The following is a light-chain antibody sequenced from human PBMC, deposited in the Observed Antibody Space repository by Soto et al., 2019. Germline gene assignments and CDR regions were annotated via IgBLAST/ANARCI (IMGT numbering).Light chain of an antibody. V-gene: IGLV2-14*01. Sequence: QSALTQPASVSGSPGQSITISCTGTNSDVGGYNYVSWYQQHPGKAPELMIYEVSHRPSGVSNRFSGSKSDNTASLTISGLKAEDEADYYCSSDTSISTLSVFGTGIKVTVL. J-gene: IGLJ1*01. CDR2: EVS. CDR1: NSDVGGYNY. CDR3: SSDTSISTLSV.